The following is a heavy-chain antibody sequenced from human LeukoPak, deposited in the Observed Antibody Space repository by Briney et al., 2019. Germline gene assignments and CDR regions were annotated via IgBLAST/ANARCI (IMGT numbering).Heavy chain of an antibody. V-gene: IGHV3-7*01. CDR3: ARDKGYNSAY. Sequence: ETLSLTCTVSGGSISSHYWTWVRQTPGKGLEWVANIRMDGGEQYYMGSVEGRFTISRDNAKNSLYLQMYGLRPGDTAVYYCARDKGYNSAYWGRGTLVTVSS. D-gene: IGHD5-24*01. CDR2: IRMDGGEQ. J-gene: IGHJ4*02. CDR1: GGSISSHY.